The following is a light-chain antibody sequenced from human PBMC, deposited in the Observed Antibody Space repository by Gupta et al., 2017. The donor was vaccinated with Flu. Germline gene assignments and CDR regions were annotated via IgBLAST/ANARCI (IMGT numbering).Light chain of an antibody. Sequence: QSVLTQPPSMSAAPGQKVTISCPGSSSNIGINYVSWYQQLPGTAPKLLIFDNHKRPSGIPDRFSGSKSGTSATLGITGLQTGDEADYYCGTWDNSLSAMVFGGGTKLTVL. V-gene: IGLV1-51*01. CDR1: SSNIGINY. CDR2: DNH. CDR3: GTWDNSLSAMV. J-gene: IGLJ3*02.